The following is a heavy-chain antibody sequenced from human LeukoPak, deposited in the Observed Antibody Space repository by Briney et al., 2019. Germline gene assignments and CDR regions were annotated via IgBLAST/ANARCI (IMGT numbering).Heavy chain of an antibody. J-gene: IGHJ4*02. V-gene: IGHV4-34*01. D-gene: IGHD3-3*01. CDR1: GFTFGDYA. CDR2: INHSGST. CDR3: ASDSGTYRLPYYDFWSGYYTGMGYDY. Sequence: GSLRLSCTASGFTFGDYAMSWVRQAPGKGLEWIGEINHSGSTYCNPSLKSRVTISVDTSKNQFSLKLSSVTAADTAVYYCASDSGTYRLPYYDFWSGYYTGMGYDYWGQGTLVTVSS.